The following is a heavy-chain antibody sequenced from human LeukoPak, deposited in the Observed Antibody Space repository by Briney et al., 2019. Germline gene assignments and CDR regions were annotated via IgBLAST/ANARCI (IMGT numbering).Heavy chain of an antibody. CDR3: ARGGFSSRWHDPSFDF. D-gene: IGHD6-13*01. J-gene: IGHJ4*02. V-gene: IGHV3-30*04. CDR2: ISYDGSNK. CDR1: GFTLSRYA. Sequence: GGSLRLSCAASGFTLSRYAMHWVRQAPGKGLEWVAVISYDGSNKYYEDSVKGRFTISRDNTKNTLYLQMNSLRGQDTAVYYFARGGFSSRWHDPSFDFSGQRNLVTVS.